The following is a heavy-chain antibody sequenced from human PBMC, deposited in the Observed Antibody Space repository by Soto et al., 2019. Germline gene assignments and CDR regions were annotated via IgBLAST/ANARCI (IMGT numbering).Heavy chain of an antibody. J-gene: IGHJ4*02. V-gene: IGHV4-31*03. D-gene: IGHD6-19*01. CDR1: GGSISSGGYY. Sequence: TSETLSLTCTVSGGSISSGGYYWSWIRQHPGKGLEWIGYIYYSGSTYYNPSLKSRVTISVDTSKNQFSLKLSSVTAADTAVYYCARTVAGPYYFDYWGQGTLVTVSS. CDR2: IYYSGST. CDR3: ARTVAGPYYFDY.